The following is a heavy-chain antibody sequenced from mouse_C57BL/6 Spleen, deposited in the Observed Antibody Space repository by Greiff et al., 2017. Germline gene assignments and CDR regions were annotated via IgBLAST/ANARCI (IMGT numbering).Heavy chain of an antibody. Sequence: LVESGAELVKPGASVKISCKASGYAFSSYWLNWVKQRPGKGLEWIGQIYPGDGDTNYNGKFKGKATLTADKSSSTAYMQLSSLTSEDSAVYFWARYGSTYFDYWGQGTTLTVSS. CDR3: ARYGSTYFDY. D-gene: IGHD1-1*01. J-gene: IGHJ2*01. V-gene: IGHV1-80*01. CDR1: GYAFSSYW. CDR2: IYPGDGDT.